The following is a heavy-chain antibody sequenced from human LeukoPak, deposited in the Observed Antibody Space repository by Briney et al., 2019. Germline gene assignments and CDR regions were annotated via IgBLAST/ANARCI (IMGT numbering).Heavy chain of an antibody. V-gene: IGHV1-46*01. D-gene: IGHD6-25*01. Sequence: GASVKVSCKASGHTFTSYYFNWARQAPGQGLEWMGIIDPTNSVTTYARKFQGRVTMTRDTSTSTVYMDLSSLRSEDTAVYYCARGLQRRFDSWGQGTLVTVSS. CDR2: IDPTNSVT. CDR3: ARGLQRRFDS. J-gene: IGHJ4*02. CDR1: GHTFTSYY.